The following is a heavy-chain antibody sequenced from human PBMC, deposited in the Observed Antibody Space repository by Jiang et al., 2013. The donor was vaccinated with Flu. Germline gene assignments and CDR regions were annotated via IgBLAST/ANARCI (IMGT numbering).Heavy chain of an antibody. Sequence: ASRIHPPVATGCTGSGQAPGRGLLWVSRINREGSSTNYADSVKGRFTISRDNAKNTLYLQMNSLRAEDTAVYYCARQEGYYSGSGSYYKTYYYGMDVWGKGTTVTVSS. CDR1: RIHPPVATG. J-gene: IGHJ6*04. V-gene: IGHV3-74*01. CDR3: ARQEGYYSGSGSYYKTYYYGMDV. D-gene: IGHD3-10*01. CDR2: INREGSST.